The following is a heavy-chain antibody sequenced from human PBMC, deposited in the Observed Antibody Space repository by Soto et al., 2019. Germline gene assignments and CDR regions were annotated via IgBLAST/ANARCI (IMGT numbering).Heavy chain of an antibody. CDR3: ATTPSRSGGVYQVSDS. Sequence: TLCLTCTVSGGSLGSGGDYRSWIRQHPGKGLEWIGYIYYTGSTYYNPSLRSRVIMSVDTSKNQFSLELRSVTAADTAVYYCATTPSRSGGVYQVSDSWGQGTLVTVSS. CDR1: GGSLGSGGDY. J-gene: IGHJ4*02. CDR2: IYYTGST. V-gene: IGHV4-31*03. D-gene: IGHD2-15*01.